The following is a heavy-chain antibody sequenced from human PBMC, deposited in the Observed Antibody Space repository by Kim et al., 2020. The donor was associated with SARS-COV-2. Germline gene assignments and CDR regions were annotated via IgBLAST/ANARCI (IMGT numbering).Heavy chain of an antibody. CDR1: GFTFSSYW. V-gene: IGHV3-74*01. CDR2: INTDGRRT. Sequence: GGSLRLSCAASGFTFSSYWMHWVRQGPGKGLVWVSRINTDGRRTDYAASVKGRVTVSRDSAKNTLYLQMNSLRAEDTAVYFCAGAPDCGGGSCYSYSYYGMHVWGQGTTVTVSS. J-gene: IGHJ6*02. D-gene: IGHD2-15*01. CDR3: AGAPDCGGGSCYSYSYYGMHV.